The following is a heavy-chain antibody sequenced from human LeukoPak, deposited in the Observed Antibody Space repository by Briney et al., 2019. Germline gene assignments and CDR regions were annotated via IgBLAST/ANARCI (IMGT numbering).Heavy chain of an antibody. CDR3: ARANSATIPGADP. Sequence: PGGSLRLSCAASGFTVSSNYMSWVRQAPGKGLEWVSIIYSGGRTYYADSVKGRFTISRDNSKNTVYLQMNSLRAEDTAVYYCARANSATIPGADPWGQGTLVTVSS. CDR1: GFTVSSNY. J-gene: IGHJ5*02. D-gene: IGHD1-26*01. CDR2: IYSGGRT. V-gene: IGHV3-53*01.